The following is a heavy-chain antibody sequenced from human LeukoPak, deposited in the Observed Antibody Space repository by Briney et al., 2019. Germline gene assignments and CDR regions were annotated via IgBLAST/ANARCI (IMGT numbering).Heavy chain of an antibody. V-gene: IGHV5-51*01. J-gene: IGHJ6*02. D-gene: IGHD1-14*01. CDR2: VYPGDSDT. CDR3: ARLSSGGGLYGMDV. CDR1: GYSLTSYW. Sequence: GESLKISSKGSGYSLTSYWIGGVRQIRGKGLEWMGIVYPGDSDTTSSPSFQGHVTISADKSISTAYLQWSSLKASDTAMYYCARLSSGGGLYGMDVWGQGTTVTVSS.